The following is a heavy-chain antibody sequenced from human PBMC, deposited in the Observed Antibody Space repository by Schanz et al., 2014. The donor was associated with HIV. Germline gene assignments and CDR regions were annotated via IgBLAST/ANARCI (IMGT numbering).Heavy chain of an antibody. V-gene: IGHV3-23*04. D-gene: IGHD5-18*01. Sequence: VQLVESGGGVVQPGRSLRLSCAASGFTFSFYGMHWVRQAPGKGLEWVSTISGSGGSTYYADSVKGRFTISRDNSKNTLYLQMNSLRAEDTAVYYCARGLPADYWGQGTLVTVSS. CDR3: ARGLPADY. CDR1: GFTFSFYG. J-gene: IGHJ4*02. CDR2: ISGSGGST.